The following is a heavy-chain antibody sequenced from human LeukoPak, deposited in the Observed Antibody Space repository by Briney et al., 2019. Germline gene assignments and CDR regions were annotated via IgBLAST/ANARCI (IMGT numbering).Heavy chain of an antibody. CDR2: IYYSGST. CDR1: GGSISSYY. Sequence: SETLSLTCTVSGGSISSYYWSWIRQPPGKGLEWIGYIYYSGSTNYNPSLKSRVTISVDTSKNQFSLKLSSVTAADTAVYYCASRPSYGRGFDYWGQGTLVTVSS. V-gene: IGHV4-59*01. CDR3: ASRPSYGRGFDY. D-gene: IGHD5-18*01. J-gene: IGHJ4*02.